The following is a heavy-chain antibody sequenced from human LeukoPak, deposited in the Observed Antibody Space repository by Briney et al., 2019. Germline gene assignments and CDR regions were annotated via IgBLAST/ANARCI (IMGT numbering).Heavy chain of an antibody. CDR2: ISSSSSTI. V-gene: IGHV3-48*01. J-gene: IGHJ5*02. CDR1: GFTFSSYG. D-gene: IGHD6-13*01. Sequence: PGGSLRLSCAASGFTFSSYGMHWVRQAPGKGLEWVSYISSSSSTIYYADSVKGRFTISRDNAKNSLYLQMNSLRAEDTAVYYCARDLSSSWRGWFDPWGQGTLVTVSS. CDR3: ARDLSSSWRGWFDP.